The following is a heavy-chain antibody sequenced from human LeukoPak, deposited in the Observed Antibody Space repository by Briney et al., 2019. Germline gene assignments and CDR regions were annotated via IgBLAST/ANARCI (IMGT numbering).Heavy chain of an antibody. Sequence: GGSLRLSCAASGFTFSNYWMHWVRQAPGKGLVWVSRINTDGSSTNYADSVKGRFTISRDNAKNTLYLQMNSLRAEDTAVYYCARAPNPHSSSWSKHFDYWGQGTLVTVST. CDR3: ARAPNPHSSSWSKHFDY. V-gene: IGHV3-74*01. J-gene: IGHJ4*02. CDR2: INTDGSST. CDR1: GFTFSNYW. D-gene: IGHD6-13*01.